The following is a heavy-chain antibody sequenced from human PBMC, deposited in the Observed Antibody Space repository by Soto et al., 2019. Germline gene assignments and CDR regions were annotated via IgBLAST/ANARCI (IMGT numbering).Heavy chain of an antibody. CDR1: GFTFDDYA. V-gene: IGHV3-9*01. CDR3: AKEYYYDSSGYYDY. D-gene: IGHD3-22*01. CDR2: ISWNSGSI. Sequence: GGSLRLSCAASGFTFDDYAMHWVRQAPGKGLEWVSGISWNSGSIGYVDSVKGRFTISRDNAKNSLYLQMNSLRAEDTALYYCAKEYYYDSSGYYDYWGQGTLVTVSS. J-gene: IGHJ4*02.